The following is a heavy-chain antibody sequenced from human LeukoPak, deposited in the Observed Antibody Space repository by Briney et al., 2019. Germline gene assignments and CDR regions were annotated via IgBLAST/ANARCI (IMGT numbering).Heavy chain of an antibody. J-gene: IGHJ4*02. Sequence: SETLSLTCTVSGGSISSSNYYWGWIRQPPGKGLEWIGSIYYSGNTNYNPSLKSRVTISIDTSKIQFSLKLRSVTAADTAVYYCARDSTGGGGGNFDYWGQGTLVTVSS. CDR1: GGSISSSNYY. CDR2: IYYSGNT. CDR3: ARDSTGGGGGNFDY. V-gene: IGHV4-39*07. D-gene: IGHD2-15*01.